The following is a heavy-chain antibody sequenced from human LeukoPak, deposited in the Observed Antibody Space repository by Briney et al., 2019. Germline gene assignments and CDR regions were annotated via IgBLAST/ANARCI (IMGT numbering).Heavy chain of an antibody. V-gene: IGHV3-30-3*01. CDR1: GFTFSSYA. CDR2: ISYDGSNK. D-gene: IGHD3-22*01. CDR3: ARALVVVITTLADY. Sequence: PGGSLRLSCAASGFTFSSYAMHWVRQAPGKGLEWVAVISYDGSNKYYADSVKGRLTISRDNSKNTLYLQMNSLRAEDTAVYYCARALVVVITTLADYWGQGTLVTVSS. J-gene: IGHJ4*02.